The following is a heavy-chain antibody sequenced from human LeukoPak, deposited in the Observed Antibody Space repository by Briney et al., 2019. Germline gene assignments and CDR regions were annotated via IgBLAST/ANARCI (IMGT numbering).Heavy chain of an antibody. CDR1: GFSFSSYG. CDR3: ARVDCSGGSCYSALTL. Sequence: GGSLRLSCAASGFSFSSYGMNWVRQAPGKGLDWISYISTSSSTIYYADSVEGRFTISRDSARNSLFLQMNSLRDDDTAVYYCARVDCSGGSCYSALTLWGQGTLVTVSS. V-gene: IGHV3-48*02. D-gene: IGHD2-15*01. J-gene: IGHJ4*02. CDR2: ISTSSSTI.